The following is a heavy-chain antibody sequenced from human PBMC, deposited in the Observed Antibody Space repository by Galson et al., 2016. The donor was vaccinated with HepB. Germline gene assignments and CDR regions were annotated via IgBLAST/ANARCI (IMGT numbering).Heavy chain of an antibody. Sequence: SLRLYCAASRFTFSRSSMTWFHQAPGKGLEWVSTISGTDGATSYTESVKGRFTISRDNSEKTLFLQMSSLRAEDTGVYYCANLSWTDGHSYYGVDVWGQGTTVTVSS. CDR3: ANLSWTDGHSYYGVDV. D-gene: IGHD3/OR15-3a*01. CDR2: ISGTDGAT. CDR1: RFTFSRSS. V-gene: IGHV3-23*01. J-gene: IGHJ6*02.